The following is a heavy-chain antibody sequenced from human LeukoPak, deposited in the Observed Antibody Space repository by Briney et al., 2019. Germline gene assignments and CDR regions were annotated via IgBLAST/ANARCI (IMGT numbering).Heavy chain of an antibody. CDR1: GGSISTNNYY. CDR2: IYHSGST. CDR3: ARDKNYYDSSGYHPRGNWFDP. Sequence: SETLSLTCTVSGGSISTNNYYWSWIRQPPGKGLEWIGEIYHSGSTNYNPSLKSRVTISVDKSKNQFSLKLSSVTAADTAVYYCARDKNYYDSSGYHPRGNWFDPWGQGTLVTVSS. V-gene: IGHV4-39*07. J-gene: IGHJ5*02. D-gene: IGHD3-22*01.